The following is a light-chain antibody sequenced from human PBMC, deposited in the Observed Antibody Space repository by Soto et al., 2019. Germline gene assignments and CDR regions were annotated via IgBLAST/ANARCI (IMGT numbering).Light chain of an antibody. CDR1: QSAANNY. Sequence: EIVLTQSPGTLSLSPGERATLFCRASQSAANNYIAWYQQKPGQAPSLLIYGTSKSATGIPHRFNGSGSETDFNLHITSVAPEDFAVYYCQQFVNSPYSFGQGTKLEI. CDR3: QQFVNSPYS. CDR2: GTS. V-gene: IGKV3-20*01. J-gene: IGKJ2*01.